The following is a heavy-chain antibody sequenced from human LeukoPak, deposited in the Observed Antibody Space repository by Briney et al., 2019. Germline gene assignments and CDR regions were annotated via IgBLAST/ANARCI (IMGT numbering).Heavy chain of an antibody. D-gene: IGHD3-10*01. CDR2: IYHSGST. V-gene: IGHV4-38-2*01. J-gene: IGHJ5*02. CDR1: GSSSSSGEY. CDR3: ARVAITMVRGVSRGNWFDP. Sequence: SETLSPTCVDAGSSSSSGEYWAWVRQPPGKGLEWIGSIYHSGSTYYNPSLKSRVTISVDTSKNQFSLKLSSVTAADTAVYYCARVAITMVRGVSRGNWFDPWGQGTLVTVSS.